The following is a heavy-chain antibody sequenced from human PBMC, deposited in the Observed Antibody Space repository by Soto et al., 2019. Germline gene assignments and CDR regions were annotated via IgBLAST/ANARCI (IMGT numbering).Heavy chain of an antibody. CDR1: GFTFSSYG. CDR3: ASGPYCSGGSCYPSMDV. D-gene: IGHD2-15*01. J-gene: IGHJ6*03. Sequence: GGSLRLSCAASGFTFSSYGMHWVRQAPGKGLEWVAVIWYDGSNKYYADSVKGRFTISRDNSKNTLYLQMNSLRAEDTAVYYCASGPYCSGGSCYPSMDVWGKGTTVTVSS. CDR2: IWYDGSNK. V-gene: IGHV3-33*01.